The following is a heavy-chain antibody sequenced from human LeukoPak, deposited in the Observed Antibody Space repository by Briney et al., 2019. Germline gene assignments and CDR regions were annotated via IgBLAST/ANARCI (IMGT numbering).Heavy chain of an antibody. J-gene: IGHJ4*02. CDR2: ISGSGGST. V-gene: IGHV3-23*01. D-gene: IGHD3-3*01. Sequence: GGSLRLSCAASGFTFSSYWMSWVRQAPGKGLEWVSAISGSGGSTYYADSVKGRFTISRDNSKNTLYLQMNSLRAEDTAVYYCAKVGDYDFWSVPDYWGQGTLVTVSS. CDR1: GFTFSSYW. CDR3: AKVGDYDFWSVPDY.